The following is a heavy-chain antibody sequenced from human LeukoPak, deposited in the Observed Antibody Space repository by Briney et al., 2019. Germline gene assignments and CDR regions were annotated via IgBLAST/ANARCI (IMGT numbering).Heavy chain of an antibody. CDR2: IYSGGST. CDR3: ARDQGSSSLALDY. J-gene: IGHJ4*02. Sequence: GGSLRLSCAASGFTVSNNDMSWVRQAPGKGLEWVSVIYSGGSTYYADSVKGRFTISRHSSKNTLYLQMNSLRAEDTAVYYCARDQGSSSLALDYWGQGTLVTVSS. D-gene: IGHD6-6*01. V-gene: IGHV3-53*01. CDR1: GFTVSNND.